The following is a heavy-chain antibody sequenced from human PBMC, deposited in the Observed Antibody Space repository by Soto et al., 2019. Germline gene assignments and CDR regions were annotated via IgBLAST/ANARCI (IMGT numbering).Heavy chain of an antibody. J-gene: IGHJ4*02. D-gene: IGHD3-3*01. Sequence: GGSLRLSCSASGFTFSSYAMHLVRQAPGKGLEYVSAISSNGGSTYYADSVKGRFTISRDNSKNTLYLQMSSLRAEDTAVYYCVKDRPPTGDFWSGPNFDYWGQGTLVTVSS. V-gene: IGHV3-64D*06. CDR1: GFTFSSYA. CDR3: VKDRPPTGDFWSGPNFDY. CDR2: ISSNGGST.